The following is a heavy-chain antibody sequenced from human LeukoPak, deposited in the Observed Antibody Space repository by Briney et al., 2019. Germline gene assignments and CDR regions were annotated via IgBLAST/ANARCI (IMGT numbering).Heavy chain of an antibody. CDR2: ISSSGSTI. CDR3: AREKDVMTRVTAPGY. CDR1: GFTFSSYE. J-gene: IGHJ4*02. D-gene: IGHD4-17*01. V-gene: IGHV3-48*03. Sequence: PGGSLRLSCAASGFTFSSYEMNWVRQAPGKGLEWVSYISSSGSTIYYADSVKGRFTISRDNAKNSLYLQMNSLRAEDTAVYYCAREKDVMTRVTAPGYWGQGTLVTVSS.